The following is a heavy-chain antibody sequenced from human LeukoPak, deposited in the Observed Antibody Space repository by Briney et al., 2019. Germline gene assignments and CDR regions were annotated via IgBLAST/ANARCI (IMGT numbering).Heavy chain of an antibody. CDR1: GFTFSSYW. J-gene: IGHJ4*02. Sequence: GGSLRLSCAAPGFTFSSYWMSWVRQAPGKGLEWVANIKQDGSEKYYVDSVKGRFTISRDNAKNSLYLQMNSLRPEDTASYYCGKNPGEYYEYHIDYWGQGTLVSVSS. V-gene: IGHV3-7*03. D-gene: IGHD5-12*01. CDR3: GKNPGEYYEYHIDY. CDR2: IKQDGSEK.